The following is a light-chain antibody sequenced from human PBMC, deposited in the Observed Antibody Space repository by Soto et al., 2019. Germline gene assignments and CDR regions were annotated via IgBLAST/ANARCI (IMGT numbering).Light chain of an antibody. CDR1: QSVSSSY. CDR2: GAS. CDR3: QQYGSSKWT. Sequence: EIVLTQSPGTLSLSPGERATLSCRASQSVSSSYLAWYQQKPGQAPRLLIYGASSRATGIPDRFSGSGSGTDFTLTISRLEPADFAVYYCQQYGSSKWTFGQGTKV. V-gene: IGKV3-20*01. J-gene: IGKJ1*01.